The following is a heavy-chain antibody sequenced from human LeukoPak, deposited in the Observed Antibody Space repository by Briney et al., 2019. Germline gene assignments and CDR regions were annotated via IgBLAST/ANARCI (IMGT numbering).Heavy chain of an antibody. CDR1: GYTFTGYY. D-gene: IGHD1-26*01. CDR2: INPNSGGT. J-gene: IGHJ3*02. V-gene: IGHV1-2*02. Sequence: ASVKVSCKASGYTFTGYYMHWVRQAPGQGLEWMGWINPNSGGTNYAQKFQGRVTMTRDTSISTAYMELSRLRSDDTAVYYCARVPEGVGAFDIWGQGTMVAVSS. CDR3: ARVPEGVGAFDI.